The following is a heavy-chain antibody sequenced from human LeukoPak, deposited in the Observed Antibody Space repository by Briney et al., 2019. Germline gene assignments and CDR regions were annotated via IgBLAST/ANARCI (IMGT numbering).Heavy chain of an antibody. Sequence: GSLRLSCAGSGFTFNNYWMSWVRQAPGKGLEWVANIKQDGSEQYYVDSVKGRFTTSRDNAKNSLYLQMNSLRAEDTAVYYCARKVRSGSYLNYYYYGMDVWGQGTTVTVSS. CDR2: IKQDGSEQ. J-gene: IGHJ6*02. CDR1: GFTFNNYW. CDR3: ARKVRSGSYLNYYYYGMDV. V-gene: IGHV3-7*01. D-gene: IGHD3-10*01.